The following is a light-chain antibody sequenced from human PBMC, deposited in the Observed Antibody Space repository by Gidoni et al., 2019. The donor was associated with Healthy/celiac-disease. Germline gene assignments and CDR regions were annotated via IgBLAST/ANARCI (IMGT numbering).Light chain of an antibody. CDR3: QQLNSYPYS. V-gene: IGKV1-9*01. CDR1: QGSSSY. Sequence: DIQLTQSPSFLSASVGDRVTITCRASQGSSSYLAWYQQKPGKAPTLLIYAASTLQSGVPSRFSGSGSGTEFTLTISSLQPEDFATYYCQQLNSYPYSFGQGTKLEIK. CDR2: AAS. J-gene: IGKJ2*03.